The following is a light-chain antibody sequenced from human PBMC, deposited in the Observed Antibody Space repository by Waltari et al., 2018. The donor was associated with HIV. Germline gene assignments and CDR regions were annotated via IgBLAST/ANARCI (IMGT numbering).Light chain of an antibody. CDR3: STWDASLNGWV. V-gene: IGLV1-44*01. J-gene: IGLJ3*02. CDR2: SNN. CDR1: SPSIGTYT. Sequence: QSVLTQTPSASGTPGRRVTISCSGSSPSIGTYTINWYRQLPGLAPKLLIYSNNQRPSGVPDRFSGSKSGTSASLAISGLQSEDEADYSCSTWDASLNGWVFGGGTKLTVL.